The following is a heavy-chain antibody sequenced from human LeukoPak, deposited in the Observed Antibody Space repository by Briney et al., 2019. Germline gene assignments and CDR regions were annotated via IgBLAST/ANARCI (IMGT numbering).Heavy chain of an antibody. CDR2: IYYSGST. CDR3: ACGSGGSCHGGY. D-gene: IGHD2-15*01. Sequence: SETLSLTCTVSGASISSYYWSWIRQPPGKGLEWIGYIYYSGSTNYNPSLKSRVTISVDPSKNQFSLKLSSVTAADTTVYYCACGSGGSCHGGYWGQGTLVTVSS. J-gene: IGHJ4*02. V-gene: IGHV4-59*01. CDR1: GASISSYY.